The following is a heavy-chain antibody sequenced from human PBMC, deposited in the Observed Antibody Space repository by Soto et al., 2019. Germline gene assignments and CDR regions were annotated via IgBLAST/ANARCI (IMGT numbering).Heavy chain of an antibody. CDR3: ARAYEGDYLDY. D-gene: IGHD3-16*01. J-gene: IGHJ4*02. V-gene: IGHV3-30-3*01. CDR1: GFTFSSYA. Sequence: QVQLVESGGGVVQPGRSLRLSCAASGFTFSSYAMHWVRQAPGKGLEWVAVISYDGSNKYYADSVKGRFTISRDNSKKTLYLQMNSLRAEDTAVYYCARAYEGDYLDYWGQGTLVTVSS. CDR2: ISYDGSNK.